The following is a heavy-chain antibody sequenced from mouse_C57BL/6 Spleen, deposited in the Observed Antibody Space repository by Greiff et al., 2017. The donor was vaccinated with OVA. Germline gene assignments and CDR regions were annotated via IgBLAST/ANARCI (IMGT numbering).Heavy chain of an antibody. J-gene: IGHJ1*03. CDR2: IYPRSGNT. D-gene: IGHD1-1*01. CDR1: GYTFTSYG. Sequence: VQLQQSGAELARPGASVKLSCKASGYTFTSYGISWVKQRTGQGLEWIGEIYPRSGNTYYNEKFKGKATLTAEKSASTAYMELRSLTSEDSAVYFCAREGFNYYGSSYDWYFDVWGTGTTVTVSS. CDR3: AREGFNYYGSSYDWYFDV. V-gene: IGHV1-81*01.